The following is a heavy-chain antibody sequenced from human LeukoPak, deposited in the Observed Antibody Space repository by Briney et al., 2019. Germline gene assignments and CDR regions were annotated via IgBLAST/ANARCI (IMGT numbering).Heavy chain of an antibody. D-gene: IGHD3-22*01. CDR2: ISWNSGSI. CDR3: AKDYYYDSSALTDY. J-gene: IGHJ4*02. Sequence: GRSLRLSCAASGFTFDDYAMHWVRQAPGKGLEWVSGISWNSGSIGYADSVKGRFTISRDNAKNSLYLQMNSLRAEDTALYYCAKDYYYDSSALTDYWGQGTLVTVSS. V-gene: IGHV3-9*01. CDR1: GFTFDDYA.